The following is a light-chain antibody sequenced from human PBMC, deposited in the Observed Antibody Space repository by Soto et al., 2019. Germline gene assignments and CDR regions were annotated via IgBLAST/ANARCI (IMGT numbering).Light chain of an antibody. J-gene: IGLJ1*01. Sequence: QSVLTQPPSASGSPGQSVTISCTGTSSDVGGYNYISWYQQHPGKAPKLMIYEVSKLPSGVPDRFSGSKSGNTASLTVSGLQAEAEADYFCSSYAGSNNYVFGTGTKLTVL. V-gene: IGLV2-8*01. CDR1: SSDVGGYNY. CDR2: EVS. CDR3: SSYAGSNNYV.